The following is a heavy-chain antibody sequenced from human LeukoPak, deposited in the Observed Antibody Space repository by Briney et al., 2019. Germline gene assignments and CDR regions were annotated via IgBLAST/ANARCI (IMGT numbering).Heavy chain of an antibody. Sequence: GGSLRLSCAVSGFTFSSYGMSWARQAPGKGLEWVSAISGSGGSTYYADSVKGRFTISRDNSKNTLYMQMNSLRAEDTAVYYCAKGGSGRGPLDYWGQGTLVTVSS. D-gene: IGHD3-10*01. CDR2: ISGSGGST. J-gene: IGHJ4*02. V-gene: IGHV3-23*01. CDR1: GFTFSSYG. CDR3: AKGGSGRGPLDY.